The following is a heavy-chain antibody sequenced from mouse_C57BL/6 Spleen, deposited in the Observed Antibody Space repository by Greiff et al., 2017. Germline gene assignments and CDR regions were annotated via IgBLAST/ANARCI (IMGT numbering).Heavy chain of an antibody. Sequence: VQLQQPGAELVKPGASVKLSCKASGYTFTSYWMQWVKQRPGQGLEWIGEIDPSDSYTNYNQKFKGKATLTVDTSSSTAYMQLSSLTSEDSAVYYCARSPLGFDYWGQGTTLTVSS. CDR2: IDPSDSYT. J-gene: IGHJ2*01. CDR3: ARSPLGFDY. V-gene: IGHV1-50*01. D-gene: IGHD4-1*01. CDR1: GYTFTSYW.